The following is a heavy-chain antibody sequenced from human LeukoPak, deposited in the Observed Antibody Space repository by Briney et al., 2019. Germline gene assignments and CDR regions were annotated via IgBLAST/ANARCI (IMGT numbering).Heavy chain of an antibody. Sequence: SETLSLTCTVSGVSISSYYWSWIRQPAGKGLEWIGRIYTSGSTNYNPSLKSRVTMSVDTSKNQFSLKLSSVTAADTAVYYCARVSRRGYSGYYYYYMDVWGKGPRSPSP. V-gene: IGHV4-4*07. CDR1: GVSISSYY. J-gene: IGHJ6*03. CDR2: IYTSGST. D-gene: IGHD5-12*01. CDR3: ARVSRRGYSGYYYYYMDV.